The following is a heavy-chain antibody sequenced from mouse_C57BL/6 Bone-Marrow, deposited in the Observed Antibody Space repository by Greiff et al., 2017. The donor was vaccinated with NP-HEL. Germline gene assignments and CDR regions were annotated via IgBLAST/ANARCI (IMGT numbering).Heavy chain of an antibody. J-gene: IGHJ2*01. CDR3: ARYIRTFFDY. CDR1: GFTFTDYY. Sequence: DVKLVESGGGLVQPGGSLSLSCAASGFTFTDYYMSWVRQPPGKALEWLGFIRNKANGYTTEYSASVQGRFTISRDKSQSILYLQMNALRAEDSATYYCARYIRTFFDYWGQGTTLTVSS. CDR2: IRNKANGYTT. V-gene: IGHV7-3*01.